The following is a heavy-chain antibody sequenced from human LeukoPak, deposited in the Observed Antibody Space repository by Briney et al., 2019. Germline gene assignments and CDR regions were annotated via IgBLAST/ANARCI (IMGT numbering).Heavy chain of an antibody. Sequence: GGSLRLSCAASGFTFSSYAMNWVRQAPGKGLEWVSLMYSGGSAYYADSVKGRFTISRDNSKNTLYLQMNSLRAEDTAVYYCATGGGYCGSTSCYDYWGQGTLVTVSS. CDR3: ATGGGYCGSTSCYDY. CDR1: GFTFSSYA. CDR2: MYSGGSA. J-gene: IGHJ4*02. D-gene: IGHD2-2*01. V-gene: IGHV3-66*01.